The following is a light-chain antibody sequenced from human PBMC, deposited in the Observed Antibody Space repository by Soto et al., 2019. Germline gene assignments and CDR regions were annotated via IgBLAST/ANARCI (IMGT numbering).Light chain of an antibody. CDR1: QTISSW. CDR2: DAS. J-gene: IGKJ4*01. Sequence: DIQMTQSPSTLSASVGDTVTVTCRASQTISSWLAWYQQKPGTAPKLLIFDASRLESGVPSRFSGSASGTEFTLTISSLQPDDFATYYCQQYDNYPLTFGGGTKVDIK. CDR3: QQYDNYPLT. V-gene: IGKV1-5*01.